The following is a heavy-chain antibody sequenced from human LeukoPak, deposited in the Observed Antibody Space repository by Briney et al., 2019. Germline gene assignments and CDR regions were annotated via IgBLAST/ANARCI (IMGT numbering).Heavy chain of an antibody. CDR3: ARVPRVASKCGDY. Sequence: TGGSLRLSCAASGFTFSSYSMSWVRQAPGKGLEWVSYISSSSSTIYYADSVKGRFTISRDNAKNSLYLQMNSLRAEDTAVYYCARVPRVASKCGDYWGQGTLVTVSS. J-gene: IGHJ4*02. D-gene: IGHD2-15*01. V-gene: IGHV3-48*01. CDR2: ISSSSSTI. CDR1: GFTFSSYS.